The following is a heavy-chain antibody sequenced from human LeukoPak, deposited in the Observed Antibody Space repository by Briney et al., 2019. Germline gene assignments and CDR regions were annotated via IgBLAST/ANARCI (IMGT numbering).Heavy chain of an antibody. D-gene: IGHD6-19*01. CDR3: AKTRGGWSPYLFDY. Sequence: GGSLRLSCAASGFTVSSNYMSWVRQAPGKGLEWVSVIYSGGSTYYADSVKGRFTISRDNSKNTLYLQMNSLRAEDTAVYYCAKTRGGWSPYLFDYWGQGTLVTVSS. CDR2: IYSGGST. J-gene: IGHJ4*02. CDR1: GFTVSSNY. V-gene: IGHV3-53*05.